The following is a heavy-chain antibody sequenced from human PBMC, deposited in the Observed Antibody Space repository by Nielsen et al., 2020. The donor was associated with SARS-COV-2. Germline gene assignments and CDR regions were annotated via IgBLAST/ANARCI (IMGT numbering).Heavy chain of an antibody. Sequence: KVSCKGSGYSFISYWIGWVRQMPGKGLEWMGIIYPGDSDTRYSPSFQGQVTISADKSISTAYLQWSSLKASDTAMYYCARPPNYYDSSGYWEMDAFDIWGQGTMVTVSS. CDR2: IYPGDSDT. V-gene: IGHV5-51*01. D-gene: IGHD3-22*01. CDR1: GYSFISYW. J-gene: IGHJ3*02. CDR3: ARPPNYYDSSGYWEMDAFDI.